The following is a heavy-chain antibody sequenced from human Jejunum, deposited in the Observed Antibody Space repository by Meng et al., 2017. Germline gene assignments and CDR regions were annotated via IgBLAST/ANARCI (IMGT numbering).Heavy chain of an antibody. CDR3: ARVSVRGFYGMDV. CDR2: IYYSWTT. CDR1: GGSISSGDYH. J-gene: IGHJ6*02. Sequence: SETLSLTCTVPGGSISSGDYHWAWIRQPPGKGLEWTGSIYYSWTTFQNPSLKSRLTISIDTSKNQFSLKLTSVTAADTAVYYCARVSVRGFYGMDVWGQGTTVTVSS. D-gene: IGHD3-10*02. V-gene: IGHV4-39*07.